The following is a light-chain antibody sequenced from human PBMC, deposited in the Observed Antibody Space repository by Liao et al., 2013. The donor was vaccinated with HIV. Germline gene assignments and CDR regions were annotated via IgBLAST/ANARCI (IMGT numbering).Light chain of an antibody. CDR1: NIGGES. CDR3: QLWDRSSAHPCV. Sequence: SYVLTQPPSVSVAPGETARITCGGDNIGGESVHWYQQKSGQAPVLVIFHETDRPSGISDRFSGSTSENTATLTISRAEAGDEADYYCQLWDRSSAHPCVFGPGTKVTVL. J-gene: IGLJ1*01. V-gene: IGLV3-21*04. CDR2: HET.